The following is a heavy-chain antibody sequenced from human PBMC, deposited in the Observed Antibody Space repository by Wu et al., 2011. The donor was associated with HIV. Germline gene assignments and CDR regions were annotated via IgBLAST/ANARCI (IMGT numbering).Heavy chain of an antibody. V-gene: IGHV1-18*01. Sequence: VKVSCKASGGTFSSYAISWVRQAPGQGLEWMGWISAYNGNTNYAQKLQGRVTMTTDTSSSTAYMELRSLTSDDTAVYYCATPLPFGAADLAYYYGMDVWGQGTTVTVSS. D-gene: IGHD3-3*01. CDR3: ATPLPFGAADLAYYYGMDV. CDR2: ISAYNGNT. J-gene: IGHJ6*02. CDR1: GGTFSSYA.